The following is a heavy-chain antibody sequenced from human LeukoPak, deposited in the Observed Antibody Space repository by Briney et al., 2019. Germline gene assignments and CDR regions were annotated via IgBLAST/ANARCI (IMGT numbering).Heavy chain of an antibody. Sequence: GGSLRLSCAASGFTFSSYAMHWVRQAPGKGLEWVAVISYDGSNKYYADSVKGRFTISRDNSKNTLYLQMNSLRAEDTAVYYCARDPYCSSTSCYLTFDYWGQGTLVTVSS. J-gene: IGHJ4*02. CDR2: ISYDGSNK. CDR3: ARDPYCSSTSCYLTFDY. V-gene: IGHV3-30-3*01. D-gene: IGHD2-2*01. CDR1: GFTFSSYA.